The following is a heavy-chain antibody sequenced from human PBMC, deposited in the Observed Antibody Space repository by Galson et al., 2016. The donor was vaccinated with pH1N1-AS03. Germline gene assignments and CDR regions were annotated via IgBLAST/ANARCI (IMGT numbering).Heavy chain of an antibody. CDR2: LIPIFHTP. J-gene: IGHJ5*01. D-gene: IGHD5-24*01. CDR1: GGTFSSYA. CDR3: ARVGRHGNSRELFAS. V-gene: IGHV1-69*06. Sequence: SVKVSCKASGGTFSSYAFTWVRQAPGQGLEWVGGLIPIFHTPNYAQKFQGRVTIIADKSTSTAYMELRSLTFDDTAIYYCARVGRHGNSRELFASWGQGTQVVVSS.